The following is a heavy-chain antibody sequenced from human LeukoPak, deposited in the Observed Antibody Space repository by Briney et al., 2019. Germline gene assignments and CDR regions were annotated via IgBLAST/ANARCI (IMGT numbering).Heavy chain of an antibody. CDR3: AREGGSRAGAFDI. V-gene: IGHV3-11*04. CDR2: ISSSGSTI. Sequence: LSLTCAVYGGSFSGYYWSWIRQAPGKGLEWVSYISSSGSTIYYADSVKGRFTISRDNAKNSLYLQMNSLRAEDTAVYYCAREGGSRAGAFDIWGQGTMVTVSS. CDR1: GGSFSGYY. J-gene: IGHJ3*02. D-gene: IGHD1-26*01.